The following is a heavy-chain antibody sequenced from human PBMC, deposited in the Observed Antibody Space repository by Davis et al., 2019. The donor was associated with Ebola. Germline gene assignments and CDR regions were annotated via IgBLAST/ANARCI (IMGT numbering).Heavy chain of an antibody. CDR1: GGSVSSGSYY. V-gene: IGHV4-61*01. J-gene: IGHJ4*02. CDR2: IYYSGST. Sequence: SETLSLTCTVSGGSVSSGSYYWSWIRQPPGKGLEWIGYIYYSGSTNYNPSLKSRVTISVDTSKNQFSLKLSSVTAADTAVYYCARGIVVVVARDLDYWGQGTLVTVSS. D-gene: IGHD2-15*01. CDR3: ARGIVVVVARDLDY.